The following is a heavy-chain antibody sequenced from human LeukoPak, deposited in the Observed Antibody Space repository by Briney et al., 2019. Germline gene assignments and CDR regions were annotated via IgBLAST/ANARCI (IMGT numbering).Heavy chain of an antibody. Sequence: GESLKISCKGSGYSFTSHWIGWVRQMSGKGLEWMGILYSGDSDTRYSTSFRGQVTISADKSINNAYLQWNNLKASDTAMYYCAKQESSGLHMDVWGKGTTVTVSS. CDR3: AKQESSGLHMDV. V-gene: IGHV5-51*01. D-gene: IGHD6-6*01. CDR2: LYSGDSDT. CDR1: GYSFTSHW. J-gene: IGHJ6*03.